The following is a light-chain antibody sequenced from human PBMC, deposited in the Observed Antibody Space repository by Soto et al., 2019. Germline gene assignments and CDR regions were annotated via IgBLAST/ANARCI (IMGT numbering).Light chain of an antibody. V-gene: IGKV3-20*01. Sequence: EIVLTQSTAALSFSTGDTSTLSCRASQSVTSSLACFQQKGGQAPRLLIYAASSSPTGIPDRFSGTGSGTDFTLTISGLEPGDFAVYFCQQYASSPWTFGQGTKVDIK. CDR1: QSVTSS. CDR2: AAS. CDR3: QQYASSPWT. J-gene: IGKJ1*01.